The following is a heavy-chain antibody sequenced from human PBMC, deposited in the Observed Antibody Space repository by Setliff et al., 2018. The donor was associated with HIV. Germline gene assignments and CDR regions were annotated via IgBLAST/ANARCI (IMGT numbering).Heavy chain of an antibody. CDR2: INAGNGNT. Sequence: ASVKVSCKASGGTFSSYAISWVRQAPGQRLEWMGWINAGNGNTKCSQKFQGRVTITRDTSASTAYMELSSLRSEDTAVYYCAREQLGFGPPRGMDVWGQGTTVTVSS. J-gene: IGHJ6*02. CDR1: GGTFSSYA. D-gene: IGHD6-13*01. CDR3: AREQLGFGPPRGMDV. V-gene: IGHV1-3*01.